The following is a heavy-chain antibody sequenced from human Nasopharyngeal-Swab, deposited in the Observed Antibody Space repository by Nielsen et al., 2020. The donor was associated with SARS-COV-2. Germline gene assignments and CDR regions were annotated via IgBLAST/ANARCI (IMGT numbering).Heavy chain of an antibody. J-gene: IGHJ6*03. CDR2: ISYDGSNK. CDR1: GFTFSSYG. V-gene: IGHV3-30*03. D-gene: IGHD6-6*01. Sequence: GGSLRLSCAASGFTFSSYGMHWVRQAPGKGLEWVAVISYDGSNKYYADSVKGRFTISRDNAKNSLYLQMNSLRAEDTAVYYCARHPIRAARPIAYMDVWGKGTTVTVSS. CDR3: ARHPIRAARPIAYMDV.